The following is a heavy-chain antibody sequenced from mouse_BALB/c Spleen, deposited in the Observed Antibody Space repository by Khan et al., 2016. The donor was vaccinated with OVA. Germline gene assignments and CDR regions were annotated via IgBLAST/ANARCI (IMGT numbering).Heavy chain of an antibody. CDR1: GYSITSEYA. CDR3: ARKDYYEYDTFPY. J-gene: IGHJ3*01. CDR2: INYSGNT. V-gene: IGHV3-2*02. D-gene: IGHD2-4*01. Sequence: VQLKQSGPGLVKPSQSLSLTCTVTGYSITSEYAWNWIRQFPGNKLEWMGYINYSGNTRFNPSLKSRTSITRDTSKNQFFLQLNSVTNEDTATYYCARKDYYEYDTFPYWGQGTLVTVSA.